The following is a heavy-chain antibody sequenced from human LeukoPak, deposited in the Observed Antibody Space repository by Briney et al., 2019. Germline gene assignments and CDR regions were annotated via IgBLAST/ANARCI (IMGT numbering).Heavy chain of an antibody. CDR1: GFTFSSSG. J-gene: IGHJ4*02. CDR2: IRYDGSNK. Sequence: PGGSLRLSCAASGFTFSSSGMHWVRQAPGKGLEWVAFIRYDGSNKYYADSVKGRFTISRDNSKNTLYLQMSSLRAEDTAVYYCAKELHVSQRFGESYPDYWGQGTLVTVSS. CDR3: AKELHVSQRFGESYPDY. V-gene: IGHV3-30*02. D-gene: IGHD3-10*01.